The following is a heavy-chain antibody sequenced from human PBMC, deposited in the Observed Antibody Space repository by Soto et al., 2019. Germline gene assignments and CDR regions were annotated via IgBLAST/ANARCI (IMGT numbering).Heavy chain of an antibody. CDR3: AKDQAGTWIQLWLPGYFDY. CDR1: GFTFSSYG. V-gene: IGHV3-30*18. Sequence: GGSLRLSCATSGFTFSSYGMHWVRQAPGKGLEWVAVISYDGSNKYYADSVKGRFTISRDNSKNTLYLQMNSLRAEDTAVYYCAKDQAGTWIQLWLPGYFDYWGQGTLVTVSS. CDR2: ISYDGSNK. D-gene: IGHD5-18*01. J-gene: IGHJ4*02.